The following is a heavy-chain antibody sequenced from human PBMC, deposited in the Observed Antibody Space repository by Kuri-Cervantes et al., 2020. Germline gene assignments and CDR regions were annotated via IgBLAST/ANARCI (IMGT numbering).Heavy chain of an antibody. J-gene: IGHJ6*03. CDR3: ARGEEYMDV. D-gene: IGHD1-26*01. Sequence: GESLKISCAASGFTFSSYGMHWVRQAPGKGLEWVAVISYDGSNKYYADSVKGRFTISRDNSKNTLYLQMNSLRAEDTAVYYCARGEEYMDVWGKGTTVTVSS. CDR1: GFTFSSYG. CDR2: ISYDGSNK. V-gene: IGHV3-30*03.